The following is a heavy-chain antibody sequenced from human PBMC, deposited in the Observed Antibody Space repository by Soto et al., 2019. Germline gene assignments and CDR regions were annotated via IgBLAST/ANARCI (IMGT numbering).Heavy chain of an antibody. CDR3: AKGRSGWPLDY. D-gene: IGHD6-19*01. CDR1: GFTFDDYG. J-gene: IGHJ4*02. Sequence: EVQLVESGGGLVQPGRSLRLSCAASGFTFDDYGMQWVRQAPGKGLEWVSGISWNSGSIGYADSVKGRFTISRDNAKNSLYLQMNSLRAEDTALYYCAKGRSGWPLDYWGQGTLVTVSS. CDR2: ISWNSGSI. V-gene: IGHV3-9*01.